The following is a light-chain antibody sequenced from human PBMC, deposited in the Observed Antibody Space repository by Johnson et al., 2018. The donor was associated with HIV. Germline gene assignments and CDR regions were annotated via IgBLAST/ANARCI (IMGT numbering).Light chain of an antibody. Sequence: QSILTQPPSVSAAPGQNVNISCSGGSSNSGSNYVSWYQQFPGTAPKLLMYENNKRPSGIPDRFSGSKSGTAATLGITGLQTGDEADFYCGTWDSSLNVFVFGTGTTVTVL. CDR2: ENN. CDR1: SSNSGSNY. J-gene: IGLJ1*01. V-gene: IGLV1-51*02. CDR3: GTWDSSLNVFV.